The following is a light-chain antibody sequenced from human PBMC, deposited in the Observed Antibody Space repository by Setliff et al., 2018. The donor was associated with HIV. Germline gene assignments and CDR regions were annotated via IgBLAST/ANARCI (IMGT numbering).Light chain of an antibody. V-gene: IGLV2-14*01. CDR1: SSDVGAYNY. J-gene: IGLJ1*01. CDR3: SSKTSTTTYV. CDR2: EVN. Sequence: QSALTQPASVSGSPGQSIAISCTGTSSDVGAYNYVSWYQQHPGKVPKLMIYEVNNRPSGVSNRFSGSKSGNRASLTISGLQAEDEADYYCSSKTSTTTYVFGTGTRSPS.